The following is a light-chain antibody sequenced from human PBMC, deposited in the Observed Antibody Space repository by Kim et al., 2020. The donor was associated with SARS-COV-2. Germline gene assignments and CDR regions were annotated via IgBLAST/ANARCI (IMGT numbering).Light chain of an antibody. CDR1: SSDVGGNNY. V-gene: IGLV2-8*01. Sequence: GQALPLSCSGNSSDVGGNNYVSWYQQHPGKPPKFMIYEVSKRPSGVPDRFSGSKSGNTASLTVSGLQAEDGADYYCSSYAGSNNWVFGGGTKLTVL. CDR3: SSYAGSNNWV. J-gene: IGLJ3*02. CDR2: EVS.